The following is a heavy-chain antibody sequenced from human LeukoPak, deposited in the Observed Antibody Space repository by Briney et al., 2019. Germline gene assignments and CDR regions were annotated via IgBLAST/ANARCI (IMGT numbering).Heavy chain of an antibody. CDR3: ARHFRVGYCSGGSCSQIDY. Sequence: PSETLSLTCTVSGGSINSGSYYWGWIRQPPGMGLEWFGPMAYSGSTYYNPSLKSRVTISVDTSKNQFSLKLSSVTAADTAVYYCARHFRVGYCSGGSCSQIDYWGQGTLVTVSS. CDR1: GGSINSGSYY. CDR2: MAYSGST. D-gene: IGHD2-15*01. V-gene: IGHV4-39*01. J-gene: IGHJ4*02.